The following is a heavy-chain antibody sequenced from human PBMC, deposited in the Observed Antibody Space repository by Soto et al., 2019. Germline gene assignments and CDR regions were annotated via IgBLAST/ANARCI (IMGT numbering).Heavy chain of an antibody. CDR2: IIPIFGTA. Sequence: QVQLVQSGAEVKKPGSSVKVSCKASGGTFSSYAISWVRQAPGQGLEWMGGIIPIFGTANYAQKFQGRVTITADESTSTAYMELSSLRPEDTAVYYCASARSCYCTNGVCVPVNYYYCMDVWGQGTTVTVSS. CDR3: ASARSCYCTNGVCVPVNYYYCMDV. CDR1: GGTFSSYA. D-gene: IGHD2-8*01. V-gene: IGHV1-69*01. J-gene: IGHJ6*02.